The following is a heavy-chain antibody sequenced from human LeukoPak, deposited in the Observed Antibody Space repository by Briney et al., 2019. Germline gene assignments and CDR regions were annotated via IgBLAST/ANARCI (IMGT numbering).Heavy chain of an antibody. CDR1: GGSFSGYY. CDR2: INHSGST. Sequence: SETLSLTCAVCGGSFSGYYWSWIRQPPGKGLEWIGEINHSGSTNYNPSLKSRVTISVDTSKNQFSLKLSSVTAADTAVYYCARGASSDDSSGYYHFDYWGQGTLVTVSS. D-gene: IGHD3-22*01. J-gene: IGHJ4*02. CDR3: ARGASSDDSSGYYHFDY. V-gene: IGHV4-34*01.